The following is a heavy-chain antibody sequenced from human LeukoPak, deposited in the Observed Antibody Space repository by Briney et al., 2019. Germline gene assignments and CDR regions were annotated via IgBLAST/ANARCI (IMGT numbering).Heavy chain of an antibody. D-gene: IGHD3-3*01. CDR3: ARASYYDFWSGYGSKYYFDY. V-gene: IGHV4-59*01. CDR1: GGSISSYY. J-gene: IGHJ4*02. CDR2: IYYSGST. Sequence: KPSETLSLTCTVSGGSISSYYWSWIRQPPGKGLEWIGYIYYSGSTNYNPSLKSRVTISVDTSKNQFSLKLSSVTAADTAVYYCARASYYDFWSGYGSKYYFDYWGQGTLVTVSS.